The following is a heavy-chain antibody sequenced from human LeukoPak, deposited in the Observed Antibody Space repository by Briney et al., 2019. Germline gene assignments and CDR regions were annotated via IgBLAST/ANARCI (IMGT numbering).Heavy chain of an antibody. CDR1: GGSISTYY. D-gene: IGHD6-6*01. CDR3: ARLYSSSSHFDY. J-gene: IGHJ4*02. CDR2: NYTRGTT. Sequence: SETLSTTGTVAGGSISTYYWSLIRQPAGKGQEWIGINYTRGTTNYNPSLKSRVTMSVDTDKNLFYLKRNSVTAVDTAVYYYARLYSSSSHFDYWVQGTMVTVSS. V-gene: IGHV4-4*07.